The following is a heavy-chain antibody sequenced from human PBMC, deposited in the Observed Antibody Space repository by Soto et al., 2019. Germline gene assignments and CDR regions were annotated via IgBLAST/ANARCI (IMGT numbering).Heavy chain of an antibody. V-gene: IGHV4-30-2*01. CDR2: IYHSGST. CDR1: GGSISSGGYS. CDR3: AGAGGLGAVAVDC. Sequence: QLQLQESGSGLVKPSQTLSLTCAVSGGSISSGGYSWSWIRQPPGKGLEWIGYIYHSGSTYYNPSLTTRVTISVDRSKTHFSLKLTSVTAADTAVYYCAGAGGLGAVAVDCWGQGTLVTVSS. J-gene: IGHJ4*02. D-gene: IGHD6-19*01.